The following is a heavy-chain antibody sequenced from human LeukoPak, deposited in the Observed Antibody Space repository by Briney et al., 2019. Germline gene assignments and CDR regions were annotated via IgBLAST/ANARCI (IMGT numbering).Heavy chain of an antibody. J-gene: IGHJ3*02. V-gene: IGHV3-74*01. CDR3: ARDGGDDAFDI. Sequence: GGSLRLSCAASGFTVSSYYMTWVRQAPGKGLVWVSRITSDGSSTSYADSVKGRFTISRDNAKNTLYLQMNSLRAEDTAVYYCARDGGDDAFDIWGQGTMVTVSS. CDR1: GFTVSSYY. CDR2: ITSDGSST. D-gene: IGHD3-10*01.